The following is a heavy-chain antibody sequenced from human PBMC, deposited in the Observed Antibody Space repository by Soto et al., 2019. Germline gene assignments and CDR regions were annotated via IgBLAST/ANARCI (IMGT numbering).Heavy chain of an antibody. CDR2: ISGSGGST. J-gene: IGHJ4*02. V-gene: IGHV3-23*01. CDR3: AKDVCGERAYFDY. CDR1: GFTFSSYA. Sequence: EVQLLESGGGLVQPGGSLRLSCAASGFTFSSYAMSWVRQAPGTGVEGVSAISGSGGSTYYADSVKGRFTISRDNSKNTLYLPMNSLRAEDTAVYYCAKDVCGERAYFDYWGQGTLVTVSS. D-gene: IGHD1-26*01.